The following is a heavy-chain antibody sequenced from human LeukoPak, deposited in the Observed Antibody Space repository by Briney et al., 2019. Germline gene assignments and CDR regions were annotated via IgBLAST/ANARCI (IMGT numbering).Heavy chain of an antibody. J-gene: IGHJ5*02. V-gene: IGHV1-18*01. Sequence: ASVKVSCKASGGTFSSYAISWVRQAPGKGLEWMGCISIYNGNTYYAQKLRGRVTMTTDTSTSTAYLELKGLRSDDTAVYYCARITYDFWSGYYMPDDPWGQGTLVTVSS. D-gene: IGHD3-3*01. CDR1: GGTFSSYA. CDR3: ARITYDFWSGYYMPDDP. CDR2: ISIYNGNT.